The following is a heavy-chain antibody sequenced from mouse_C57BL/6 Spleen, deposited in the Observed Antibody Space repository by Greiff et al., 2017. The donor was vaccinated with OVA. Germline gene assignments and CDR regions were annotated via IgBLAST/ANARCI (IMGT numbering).Heavy chain of an antibody. CDR2: ISDGGSYT. Sequence: EVMLVESGGGLVKPGGSLKLSCAASGFTFSSYAMSWVRQTPEKRLEWVATISDGGSYTYYPDNVKGRFTISRVNTKNNLYLQMSHLKSEDTAMYYCARTNYYYGSHYAMDYWGQGTSVTVSS. J-gene: IGHJ4*01. V-gene: IGHV5-4*03. CDR3: ARTNYYYGSHYAMDY. CDR1: GFTFSSYA. D-gene: IGHD1-1*01.